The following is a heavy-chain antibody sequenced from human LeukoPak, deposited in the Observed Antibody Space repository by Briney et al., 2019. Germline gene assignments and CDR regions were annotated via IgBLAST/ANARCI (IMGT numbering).Heavy chain of an antibody. CDR2: IWYDGSNK. V-gene: IGHV3-33*01. J-gene: IGHJ4*02. Sequence: PGGSLRLSCAASGFTFSSYGMHWVRQAPGKGLEWVAIIWYDGSNKYYADSVKGRFTISRGNSKNTLYLQMDSLRAEDTAVYYCARDSYETGIIGYWGQGTLVTVSS. CDR1: GFTFSSYG. D-gene: IGHD7-27*01. CDR3: ARDSYETGIIGY.